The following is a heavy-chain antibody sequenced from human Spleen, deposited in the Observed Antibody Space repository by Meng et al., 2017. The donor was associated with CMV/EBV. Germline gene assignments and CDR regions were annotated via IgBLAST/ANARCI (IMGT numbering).Heavy chain of an antibody. V-gene: IGHV3-30*04. Sequence: FTFSSYAMRWVRQAPGKGLEWVAVISYDGSNKYYADSVKGRFTISRDNSKNTLYLQMNSLRAEDTAVYYCVRSGWTPTVTPGLYYFDYWGQGTLVTVSS. J-gene: IGHJ4*02. CDR3: VRSGWTPTVTPGLYYFDY. CDR2: ISYDGSNK. CDR1: FTFSSYA. D-gene: IGHD6-19*01.